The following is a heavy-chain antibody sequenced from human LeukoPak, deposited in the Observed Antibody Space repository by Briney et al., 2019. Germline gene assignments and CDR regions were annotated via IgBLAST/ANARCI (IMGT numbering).Heavy chain of an antibody. D-gene: IGHD5-12*01. Sequence: ASVKVSCKASGYTFTSYGISWVRQAPGQGLEWMGWISAYNGNTNYAQKLQGRVTMTTDTSTSTAYMELRSLRSDDTAVYYCVRERGYSGYDLGAFDIWGQGTMVTVSS. CDR1: GYTFTSYG. CDR3: VRERGYSGYDLGAFDI. CDR2: ISAYNGNT. J-gene: IGHJ3*02. V-gene: IGHV1-18*01.